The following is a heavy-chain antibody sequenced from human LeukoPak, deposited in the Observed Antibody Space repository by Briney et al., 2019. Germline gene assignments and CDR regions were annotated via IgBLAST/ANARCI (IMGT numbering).Heavy chain of an antibody. V-gene: IGHV1-8*02. D-gene: IGHD6-19*01. Sequence: GASVKVSCKASGGTFNSYAISWVRQAPGQGLEWMGWMNPNSGNTGYAQKFQGRVTMTRNTSISTAYMELSSLRSEDTAVYYCARLKAVAGTVDYWGQGTLVTVSS. J-gene: IGHJ4*02. CDR2: MNPNSGNT. CDR3: ARLKAVAGTVDY. CDR1: GGTFNSYA.